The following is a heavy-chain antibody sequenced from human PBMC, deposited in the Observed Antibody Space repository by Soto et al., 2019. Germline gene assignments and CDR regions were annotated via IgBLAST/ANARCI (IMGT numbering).Heavy chain of an antibody. V-gene: IGHV4-30-2*01. J-gene: IGHJ2*01. CDR2: IYHSGTA. D-gene: IGHD4-17*01. CDR3: ARGICGTVTIDWYFDL. Sequence: QLQLQESGTGLVKPSQTLSLTCAVSGGSVSSGDYSWNWIRQPPGKGLEWIGYIYHSGTAYYNPSLSGPVTISVDKSKLQFSLMLSSGTAADTVVYYCARGICGTVTIDWYFDLWGRGTLVTVSS. CDR1: GGSVSSGDYS.